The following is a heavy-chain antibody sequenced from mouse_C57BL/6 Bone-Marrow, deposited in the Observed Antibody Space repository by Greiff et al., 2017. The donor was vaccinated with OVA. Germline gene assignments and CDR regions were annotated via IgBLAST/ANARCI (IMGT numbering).Heavy chain of an antibody. J-gene: IGHJ2*01. CDR2: INSDGCST. CDR1: EYEFPSHD. V-gene: IGHV5-2*01. D-gene: IGHD1-1*01. CDR3: AKQIRVVAYDC. Sequence: HLVESGGGLVQPGESLKLSCESNEYEFPSHDMSWVRKTPEKRLELVAAINSDGCSTYYPDTMERRFISASNNTKETLYLQMSSLRSEDPTLYYCAKQIRVVAYDCWGQGTTVSVSS.